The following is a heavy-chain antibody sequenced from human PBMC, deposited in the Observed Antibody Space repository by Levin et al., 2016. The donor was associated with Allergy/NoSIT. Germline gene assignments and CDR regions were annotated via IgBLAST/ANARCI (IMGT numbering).Heavy chain of an antibody. J-gene: IGHJ6*02. V-gene: IGHV3-23*01. Sequence: GESLKISCAASGLTFNKYAMSWVRQAPGKGLEWVSSISGSGDTTYYAKSVKGRFTISRDNSKNTLYLQMNSLRAEDTATYYCAKRRVELRFYYYYGVDVWGQGTTVTVSS. CDR3: AKRRVELRFYYYYGVDV. D-gene: IGHD1-7*01. CDR2: ISGSGDTT. CDR1: GLTFNKYA.